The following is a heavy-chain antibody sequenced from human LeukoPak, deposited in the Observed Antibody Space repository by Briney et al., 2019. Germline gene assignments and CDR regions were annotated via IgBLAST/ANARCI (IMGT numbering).Heavy chain of an antibody. CDR2: INPSGGST. CDR3: ARGTANFWSGYSSYFDY. J-gene: IGHJ4*02. CDR1: GYTFTSYY. Sequence: APVKSSCKASGYTFTSYYMHWVRQAPGQGLEWMGIINPSGGSTSYAQKFQGRVTMTRDTSTSTVYMEVSSLRSEDTAVYYCARGTANFWSGYSSYFDYWGQGTVATVSA. D-gene: IGHD3-3*01. V-gene: IGHV1-46*01.